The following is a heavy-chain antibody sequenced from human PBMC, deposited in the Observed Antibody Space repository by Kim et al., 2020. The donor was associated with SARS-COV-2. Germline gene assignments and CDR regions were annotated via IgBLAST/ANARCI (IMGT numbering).Heavy chain of an antibody. CDR1: GGSISSYY. V-gene: IGHV4-59*01. CDR3: ARVGPYWYFDH. J-gene: IGHJ2*01. CDR2: IYYSGST. Sequence: SETLSLTCTVSGGSISSYYWSWIRQPPGKGLEWIGYIYYSGSTNYNPSLKSRVTISVDTSKNQFSLKLSSVTAADTAVYYCARVGPYWYFDHWGRGTLVTVSS.